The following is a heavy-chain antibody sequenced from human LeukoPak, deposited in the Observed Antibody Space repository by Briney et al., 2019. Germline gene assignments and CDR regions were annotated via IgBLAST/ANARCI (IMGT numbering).Heavy chain of an antibody. CDR1: GFNFSNYW. CDR2: IDSSGGYM. Sequence: PGGSLRLSCAASGFNFSNYWMTWARQAPGKGLEWVSSIDSSGGYMFYADSVKGRFIISRDNAKDSLYLQMNSLRVEDTAVYYCLRGDRRDYWGQGTLVTVSS. J-gene: IGHJ4*02. CDR3: LRGDRRDY. V-gene: IGHV3-21*06.